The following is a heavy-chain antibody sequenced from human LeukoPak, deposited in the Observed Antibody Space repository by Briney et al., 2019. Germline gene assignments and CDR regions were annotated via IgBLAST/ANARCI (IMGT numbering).Heavy chain of an antibody. CDR2: IKQDGSEK. CDR3: ARLESSGWYRFDY. CDR1: GFTFSSYS. D-gene: IGHD6-19*01. Sequence: PGGSLRLSCAASGFTFSSYSMNWVRQAPGKGLEWVANIKQDGSEKYYLDSVKGRFTISRDNAKNSLYLQMNSLTVEDTAVYYCARLESSGWYRFDYWGQGTLVTVSS. V-gene: IGHV3-7*01. J-gene: IGHJ4*02.